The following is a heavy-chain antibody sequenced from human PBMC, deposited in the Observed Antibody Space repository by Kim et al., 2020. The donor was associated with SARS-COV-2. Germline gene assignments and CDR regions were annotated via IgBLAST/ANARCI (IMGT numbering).Heavy chain of an antibody. V-gene: IGHV3-21*01. CDR3: AKLSPLEWFDDYYMDV. Sequence: GGSLRLSCAASGFTFSRYYMKWVRHTPGKGLVWVSSISIGSSYVHYADSVKGRFTISRDDAESSLYLQMSSLRAEDTAVYYCAKLSPLEWFDDYYMDVLG. CDR2: ISIGSSYV. D-gene: IGHD3-3*01. J-gene: IGHJ6*03. CDR1: GFTFSRYY.